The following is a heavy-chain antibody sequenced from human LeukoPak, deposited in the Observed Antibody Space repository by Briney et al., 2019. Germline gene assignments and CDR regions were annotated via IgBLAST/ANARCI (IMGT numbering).Heavy chain of an antibody. D-gene: IGHD5-24*01. CDR1: GFTFSSYA. CDR2: ISGSGGST. CDR3: ASDDYKSGPADY. J-gene: IGHJ4*02. Sequence: GGSLRLSCAASGFTFSSYAMSWVRQAPGKGLEWVSAISGSGGSTYYADSVKGRFTISRENAKNSLYLQMNSLRVEDTAVYYCASDDYKSGPADYWGQGTLVTVSS. V-gene: IGHV3-23*01.